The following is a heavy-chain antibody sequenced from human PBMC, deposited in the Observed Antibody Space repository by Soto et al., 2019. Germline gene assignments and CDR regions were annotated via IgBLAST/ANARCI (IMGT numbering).Heavy chain of an antibody. D-gene: IGHD3-3*01. CDR2: ISAYNGNT. CDR1: GYTFTSYG. Sequence: ASVKVSCKAPGYTFTSYGISWVRQAPGQGLEWMGWISAYNGNTNYAQKLQGRVTMTTDTSTSTAYMELRSLRSDDTAVYYCARTGEDYDFWSGYYDAFDIWGQGTMVTVSS. CDR3: ARTGEDYDFWSGYYDAFDI. J-gene: IGHJ3*02. V-gene: IGHV1-18*01.